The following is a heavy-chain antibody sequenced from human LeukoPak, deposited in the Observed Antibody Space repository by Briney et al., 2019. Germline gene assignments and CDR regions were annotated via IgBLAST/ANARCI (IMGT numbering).Heavy chain of an antibody. J-gene: IGHJ4*02. V-gene: IGHV4-59*01. CDR2: VYHTGTS. CDR3: TRVVNGGHFDY. Sequence: ASETLSLTCSGSGASINDYYWTWIRQPPGKGLEWIGYVYHTGTSGYHPSLKSRVAMSLDTSKNQVSLKLRSVTAADTAVYFCTRVVNGGHFDYWGQGTLVTVSS. D-gene: IGHD2-8*01. CDR1: GASINDYY.